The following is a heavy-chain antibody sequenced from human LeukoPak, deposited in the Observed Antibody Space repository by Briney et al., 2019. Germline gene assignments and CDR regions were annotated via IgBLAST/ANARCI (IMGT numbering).Heavy chain of an antibody. D-gene: IGHD3-10*01. CDR3: ARALRSRGPLGY. J-gene: IGHJ4*02. V-gene: IGHV1-8*01. CDR2: MNPNSGNT. Sequence: ASVKVSCKASGYTFTSYDINWVRQATGQGLEWMGWMNPNSGNTGYAQKFQGRVTMTRNTSISTAYMELSSLRSEDTAVYYCARALRSRGPLGYWGQGTLVTVSS. CDR1: GYTFTSYD.